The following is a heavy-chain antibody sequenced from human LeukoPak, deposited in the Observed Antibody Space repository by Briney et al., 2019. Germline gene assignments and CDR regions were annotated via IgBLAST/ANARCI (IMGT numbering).Heavy chain of an antibody. J-gene: IGHJ3*02. CDR2: INHSGST. D-gene: IGHD3-22*01. V-gene: IGHV4-34*01. CDR1: GGSFSGYY. Sequence: SETLSLTCAVYGGSFSGYYWSWIRQPPGKGLEWIGEINHSGSTNYNPSLKSRVTISVDTSKNQFSLKLRSVTAADTAVYYCARYLHYDSSGYFSDAFDIWGQGTMVTVSS. CDR3: ARYLHYDSSGYFSDAFDI.